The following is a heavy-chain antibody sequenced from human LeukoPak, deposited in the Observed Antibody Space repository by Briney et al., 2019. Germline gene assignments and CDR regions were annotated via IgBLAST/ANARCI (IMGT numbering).Heavy chain of an antibody. J-gene: IGHJ4*02. Sequence: SETLSLTCTVSGGSISSYYWSWLRQPPGKGLEWIGYIYYSGSTNYNPSLKSRVTISVDTSKNQFSLKLSSVTAADTAVYYCATGPYYDSSGAPPQWGQGTLVTVSS. CDR3: ATGPYYDSSGAPPQ. D-gene: IGHD3-22*01. CDR1: GGSISSYY. V-gene: IGHV4-59*01. CDR2: IYYSGST.